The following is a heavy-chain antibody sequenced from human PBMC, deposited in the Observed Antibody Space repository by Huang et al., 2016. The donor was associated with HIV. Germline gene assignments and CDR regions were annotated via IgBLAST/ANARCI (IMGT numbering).Heavy chain of an antibody. V-gene: IGHV4-39*01. CDR2: IYYRWST. D-gene: IGHD2-21*02. CDR3: SRQDEKGYCAGDCSNHYYFGLDV. J-gene: IGHJ6*02. CDR1: GVSISNRVYY. Sequence: QLQLQESGPGLVKPSETLSLTCTVSGVSISNRVYYWGWIRQPPGKGLEYMGSIYYRWSTYYIPARKSGITMGIDSSKNQFSLKLNSVTAADTAVYYCSRQDEKGYCAGDCSNHYYFGLDVWGHGTTVTVS.